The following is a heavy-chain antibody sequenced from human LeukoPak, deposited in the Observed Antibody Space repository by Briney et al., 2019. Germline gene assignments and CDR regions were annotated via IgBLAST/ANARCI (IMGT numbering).Heavy chain of an antibody. CDR3: AKGHCSGGSCYVLDS. V-gene: IGHV3-43D*04. CDR2: ISWDGGAT. Sequence: TGGSLRLSCAASGFTFDDYAMHWVRQAPGKGLEWVSLISWDGGATYCADSVKGRFTISRDNSKSSLYLQLNSLRSEDTALYYCAKGHCSGGSCYVLDSWGQGTLVTVSS. J-gene: IGHJ4*02. CDR1: GFTFDDYA. D-gene: IGHD2-15*01.